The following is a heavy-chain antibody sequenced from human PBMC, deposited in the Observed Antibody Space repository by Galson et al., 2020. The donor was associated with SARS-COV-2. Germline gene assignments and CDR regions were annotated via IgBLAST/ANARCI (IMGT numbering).Heavy chain of an antibody. J-gene: IGHJ4*02. CDR2: MNGGGGKT. V-gene: IGHV3-23*01. CDR1: GFTFNDYA. Sequence: GGSLRLSCAASGFTFNDYAMTWVRQTPGKGLEWVSTMNGGGGKTFSADSVKGRVTVYRDNFKSTLYLQISNLRAEDTAIYYCAKDSHPYYYDSSGYNPNYFDSWGQGTLVTVSS. CDR3: AKDSHPYYYDSSGYNPNYFDS. D-gene: IGHD3-22*01.